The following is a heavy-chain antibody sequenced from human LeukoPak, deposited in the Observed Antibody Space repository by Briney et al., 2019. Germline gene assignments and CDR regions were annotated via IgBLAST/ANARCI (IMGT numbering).Heavy chain of an antibody. J-gene: IGHJ4*02. V-gene: IGHV3-30*04. CDR2: ISNDGIKK. CDR1: GFTFSRYA. D-gene: IGHD4-23*01. CDR3: ARGARKGDDYGGFFDY. Sequence: GGSLRLSCAASGFTFSRYAMHWIRQAPGKGLEWVAVISNDGIKKDYTDSVKGRFTISRDNSKNTLYLEMISLRAEETAVYYCARGARKGDDYGGFFDYWGQGTLVTVSS.